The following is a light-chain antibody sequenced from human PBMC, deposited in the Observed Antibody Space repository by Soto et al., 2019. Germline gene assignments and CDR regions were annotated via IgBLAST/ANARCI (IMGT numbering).Light chain of an antibody. J-gene: IGLJ1*01. CDR2: RTF. CDR3: GAWDDSLNSFL. V-gene: IGLV1-44*01. Sequence: QSVLTQPPSVSAAPGQKVTISCSGSSSNIGGKTVDWYQHLPGTAPKLLIHRTFQRPSGVPARFSGSKSDTSASLAISGLQSEDEADYYCGAWDDSLNSFLFAAGTKVTVL. CDR1: SSNIGGKT.